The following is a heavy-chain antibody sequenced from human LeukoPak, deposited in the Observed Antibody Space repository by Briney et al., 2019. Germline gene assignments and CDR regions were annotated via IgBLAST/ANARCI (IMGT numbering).Heavy chain of an antibody. V-gene: IGHV3-23*01. D-gene: IGHD3-22*01. CDR1: GFTFNNHA. Sequence: GGSLRLSCEASGFTFNNHAMNWVRQSPGKGLDWVSAISGSGGSTYYAGSVKGRFSISRDNSKNTLYLQMNSLRAEDTAVYYCAKESHYYDSSGYIDYWGQGTLVTVSS. CDR3: AKESHYYDSSGYIDY. CDR2: ISGSGGST. J-gene: IGHJ4*02.